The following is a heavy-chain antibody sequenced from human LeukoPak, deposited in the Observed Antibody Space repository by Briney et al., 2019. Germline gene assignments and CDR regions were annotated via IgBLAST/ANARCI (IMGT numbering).Heavy chain of an antibody. CDR3: ACLRGPSDY. V-gene: IGHV3-20*04. Sequence: GGSLRPSGAASGFLFDDNGMSWVRQAPGKGLEWVSGINWNGDSTGYADSVKGRITISRDNTKYSLYLQMDSLTADDTAVYFCACLRGPSDYWGKGTLVTVSS. D-gene: IGHD4-17*01. CDR2: INWNGDST. CDR1: GFLFDDNG. J-gene: IGHJ4*02.